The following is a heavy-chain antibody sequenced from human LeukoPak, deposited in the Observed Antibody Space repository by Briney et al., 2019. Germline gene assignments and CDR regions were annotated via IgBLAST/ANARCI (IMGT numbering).Heavy chain of an antibody. Sequence: GASVKVSCKASGYTFTGYYMHWVRQAPGQGLEWMGRINPNSGGTNYAQKFQGRVTMTRDTSISTAYMELSRLRSDDTAVYYCAARGYRYPDPIDYWGQGTLVTVSS. CDR2: INPNSGGT. CDR3: AARGYRYPDPIDY. D-gene: IGHD5-18*01. V-gene: IGHV1-2*06. CDR1: GYTFTGYY. J-gene: IGHJ4*02.